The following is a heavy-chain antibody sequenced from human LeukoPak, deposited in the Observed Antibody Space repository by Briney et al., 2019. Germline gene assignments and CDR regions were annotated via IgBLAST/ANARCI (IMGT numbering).Heavy chain of an antibody. J-gene: IGHJ4*02. CDR3: ARGTAMVPLLDY. CDR2: INPSGGST. CDR1: GYTFTSYY. V-gene: IGHV1-46*01. Sequence: RASVKVSCKASGYTFTSYYIHWVRQAPGQGLEWMGIINPSGGSTTYAQKFQGRVAMTRDTSTSTVYMELSSLRSEDTAVYYCARGTAMVPLLDYWGQGTLVTVSS. D-gene: IGHD5-18*01.